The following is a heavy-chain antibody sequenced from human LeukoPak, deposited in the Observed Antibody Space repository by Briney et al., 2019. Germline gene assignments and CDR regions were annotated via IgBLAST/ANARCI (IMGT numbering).Heavy chain of an antibody. Sequence: GGSLRLSCAASGFTFSSYEMNWVRQAPGKGLEWVSYISSSGSTIYYADSVKGRFTISRDNAKNSLYLQMNSLRAEDTAVYYCAELGITMIGGVWGKGATVTISS. J-gene: IGHJ6*04. CDR2: ISSSGSTI. D-gene: IGHD3-10*02. CDR1: GFTFSSYE. CDR3: AELGITMIGGV. V-gene: IGHV3-48*03.